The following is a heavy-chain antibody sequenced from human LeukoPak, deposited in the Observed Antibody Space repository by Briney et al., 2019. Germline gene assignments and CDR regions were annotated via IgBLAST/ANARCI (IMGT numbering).Heavy chain of an antibody. CDR1: GFTVSSNY. V-gene: IGHV3-53*01. D-gene: IGHD3-16*01. CDR2: FYSGGST. Sequence: PGGSLRLSCAASGFTVSSNYMHWVRQAPGKGLEWVSDFYSGGSTYYAASVKGRCTISRDNDNNTLYPQMNSVRAGDTAVYYCAREKLGYWYFDLWGRSTLVTVSS. CDR3: AREKLGYWYFDL. J-gene: IGHJ2*01.